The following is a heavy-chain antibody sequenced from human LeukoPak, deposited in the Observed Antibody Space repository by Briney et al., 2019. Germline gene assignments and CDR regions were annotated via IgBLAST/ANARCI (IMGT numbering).Heavy chain of an antibody. D-gene: IGHD3-10*01. CDR2: ITPLSATP. CDR1: AGTFNTYA. CDR3: AGDPPGTPVGFDV. J-gene: IGHJ3*01. V-gene: IGHV1-69*06. Sequence: SVKVSCKSSAGTFNTYAISWVRQAPGQGLEWMGRITPLSATPSQSQWIQGRVTITADISTNTVFLDLSSLKSEDTALYFCAGDPPGTPVGFDVWGQGTMVTVSS.